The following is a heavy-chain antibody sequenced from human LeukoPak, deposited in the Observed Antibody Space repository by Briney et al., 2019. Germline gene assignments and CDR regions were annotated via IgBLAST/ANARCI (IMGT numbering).Heavy chain of an antibody. J-gene: IGHJ4*02. CDR3: ASEIVAAGTDY. CDR1: GGSISSTSYY. Sequence: PSETLSLTCSVSGGSISSTSYYWAWTRQPPGKGLEWIGSIYYSGNTYYNPSLKGRVIISVDTSKNQFSLTLSSVTAADRAVYYCASEIVAAGTDYWGQGTLVTVSS. V-gene: IGHV4-39*01. D-gene: IGHD6-13*01. CDR2: IYYSGNT.